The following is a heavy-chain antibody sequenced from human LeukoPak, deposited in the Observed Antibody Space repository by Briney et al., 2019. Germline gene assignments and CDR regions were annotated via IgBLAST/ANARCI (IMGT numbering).Heavy chain of an antibody. Sequence: KTSETLSLTCTVSGRSISSYYWSWIRQPPGKGLEWIGYIYYSGSTNYNPSLKSRVTISVDTSKNQFSLNLISVTAADTAVYYCARASSYTGHLGWWGQGTLVTVSS. CDR3: ARASSYTGHLGW. CDR1: GRSISSYY. D-gene: IGHD2-2*01. V-gene: IGHV4-59*08. CDR2: IYYSGST. J-gene: IGHJ4*02.